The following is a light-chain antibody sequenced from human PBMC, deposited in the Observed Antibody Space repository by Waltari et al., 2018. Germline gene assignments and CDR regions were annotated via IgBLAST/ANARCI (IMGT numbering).Light chain of an antibody. V-gene: IGKV4-1*01. CDR1: QNLFYGPNHKNY. Sequence: DVVMTQSPDSLAVSLGERATINCKSSQNLFYGPNHKNYFGWYQQKPGQPPKLLIYWASTRESGVPDRFSGGGSGADFTLTISSLQAEDVAVYYCQQYYSTPPTFGQGTKLEIK. CDR3: QQYYSTPPT. J-gene: IGKJ2*01. CDR2: WAS.